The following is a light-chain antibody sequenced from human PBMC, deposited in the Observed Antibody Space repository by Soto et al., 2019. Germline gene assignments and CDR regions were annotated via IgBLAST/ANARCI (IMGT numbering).Light chain of an antibody. J-gene: IGKJ5*01. CDR3: QEAFSAPIT. CDR2: AAT. CDR1: QYIGTY. Sequence: DIQLTQPPSSVTASAGDSVTISCRASQYIGTYLNWYQHKQGQAPKLLIYAATSLRSGVPSRFSGSGSGTDFTLTISSLQPEDFASYYCQEAFSAPITFGQGTRLEIK. V-gene: IGKV1-39*01.